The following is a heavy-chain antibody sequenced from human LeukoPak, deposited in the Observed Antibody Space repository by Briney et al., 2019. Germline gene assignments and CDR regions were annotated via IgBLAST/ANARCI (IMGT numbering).Heavy chain of an antibody. CDR3: ARGRPHGNDY. Sequence: GGSLRLSCAASGFTFSSYWMNWVRQAPGKGLVWVSRIASDGSSTTYADSVKGRFSISRDNAKNTLDLQMNSLRVEDTAVYYCARGRPHGNDYWGQGTLVTVSS. D-gene: IGHD4-23*01. J-gene: IGHJ4*02. V-gene: IGHV3-74*01. CDR2: IASDGSST. CDR1: GFTFSSYW.